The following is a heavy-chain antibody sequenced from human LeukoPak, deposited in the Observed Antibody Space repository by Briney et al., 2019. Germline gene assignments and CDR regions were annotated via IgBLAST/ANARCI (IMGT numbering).Heavy chain of an antibody. V-gene: IGHV3-33*01. D-gene: IGHD4-17*01. CDR1: GFTFNSYG. Sequence: HSGVSLRLSCAASGFTFNSYGVHWVRQAPGKGLEWVAFIWYDGSNKYYADSVKGRFTISRDNSKNTLYLQMNSLRAEDTAVYYCARARTTRGFDYWGQGTLVTVSS. J-gene: IGHJ4*02. CDR3: ARARTTRGFDY. CDR2: IWYDGSNK.